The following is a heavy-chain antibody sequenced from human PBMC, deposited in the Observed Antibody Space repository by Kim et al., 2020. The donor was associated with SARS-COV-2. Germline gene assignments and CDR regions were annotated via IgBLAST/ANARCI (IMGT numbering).Heavy chain of an antibody. CDR1: GDSISSSY. J-gene: IGHJ3*02. CDR2: IHYSGST. CDR3: ARDLRRDGHNNDAFDI. Sequence: SETLSLTCSVSGDSISSSYWSWIRQPPGKGLEWIGYIHYSGSTNYNPSLKSRVTISVDTSKIQFSLKLTSVTAADTAVYYCARDLRRDGHNNDAFDIWG. V-gene: IGHV4-59*01.